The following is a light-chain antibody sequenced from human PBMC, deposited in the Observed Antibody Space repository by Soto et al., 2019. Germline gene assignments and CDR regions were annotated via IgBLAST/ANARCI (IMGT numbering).Light chain of an antibody. J-gene: IGLJ1*01. CDR1: SSDVGDYNY. CDR3: SSYTSSAPPYV. Sequence: QSVLTQPASVSGSPGKSIAISCTGTSSDVGDYNYVSWYQQHPGKAPKLIIYDVSDRPSGVSSRFSGSKSGNTASLTISGLQPEDEADYYCSSYTSSAPPYVFGTGTKVTVL. CDR2: DVS. V-gene: IGLV2-14*01.